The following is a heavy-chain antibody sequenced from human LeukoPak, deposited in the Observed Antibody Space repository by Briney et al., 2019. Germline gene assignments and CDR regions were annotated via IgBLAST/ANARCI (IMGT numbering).Heavy chain of an antibody. CDR3: ATESNQSTTYYDFWSGYKDYYCMDV. J-gene: IGHJ6*03. CDR2: ISGSGVST. V-gene: IGHV3-23*01. D-gene: IGHD3-3*01. Sequence: GGSLRLSWVAPGFTFCSYAMSWVRQVPGKGLEWVSAISGSGVSTYYAYSLKGQFTISRDNSKNTMYLQMNSLRAEDTAVYYCATESNQSTTYYDFWSGYKDYYCMDVWGKGTTVTVSS. CDR1: GFTFCSYA.